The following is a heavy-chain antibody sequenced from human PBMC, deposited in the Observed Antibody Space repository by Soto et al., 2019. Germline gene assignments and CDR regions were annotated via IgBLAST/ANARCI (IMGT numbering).Heavy chain of an antibody. CDR3: ARVHQRGRVGVVVTFDY. J-gene: IGHJ4*02. CDR2: ISGSSSII. Sequence: GGSLRLSWAASGFTFSSCSMNWGRQAPGKGLEWLSYISGSSSIIHYADSVKGRFTISRDNAKNSLNLQMNSLRAEDTAVYYCARVHQRGRVGVVVTFDYWGQGT. V-gene: IGHV3-48*01. D-gene: IGHD3-22*01. CDR1: GFTFSSCS.